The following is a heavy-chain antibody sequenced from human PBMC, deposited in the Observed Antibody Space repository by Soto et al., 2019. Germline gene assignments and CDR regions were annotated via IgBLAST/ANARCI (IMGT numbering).Heavy chain of an antibody. Sequence: QVQLQESGPGLVKPSGTLSLTCAVTGGSITSTNWWSWVRQPPGRGLEWIGEIFHSGSTNYNPSLKSRVTISVDKSKNQFSLNLRSVTAADTAVYYCARLMHSSDADYWGRGTLVTVSS. J-gene: IGHJ4*02. CDR1: GGSITSTNW. CDR3: ARLMHSSDADY. CDR2: IFHSGST. V-gene: IGHV4-4*02. D-gene: IGHD6-19*01.